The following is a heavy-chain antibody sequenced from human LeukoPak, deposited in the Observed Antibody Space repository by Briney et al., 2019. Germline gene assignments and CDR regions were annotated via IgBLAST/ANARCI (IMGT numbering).Heavy chain of an antibody. V-gene: IGHV3-7*05. CDR1: GFTFGSYW. CDR3: ARVPYCSSTSCYAIFDY. D-gene: IGHD2-2*01. CDR2: IKQDGSEK. Sequence: GESLRLSCAASGFTFGSYWMSWVRQAPGKGLEWVANIKQDGSEKYYVDSVKGRFTISRDDAKNSLYLQMNSLRAEDTAVYYCARVPYCSSTSCYAIFDYWGQGALVTVSS. J-gene: IGHJ4*02.